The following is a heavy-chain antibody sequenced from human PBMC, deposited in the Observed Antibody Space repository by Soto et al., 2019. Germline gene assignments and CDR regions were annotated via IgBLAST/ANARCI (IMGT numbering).Heavy chain of an antibody. J-gene: IGHJ4*02. CDR1: GDSVSSNSAA. D-gene: IGHD6-13*01. Sequence: SPTLSLTCAISGDSVSSNSAAWNWIRQSPSRGLEWLGRTYYRSKWYNDYAVSVKSRITINPDTSKNQFSLQLNSVTPEDTAVYYCASVGSSGHTEAPYYFDYWGQGTLVTVSS. V-gene: IGHV6-1*01. CDR3: ASVGSSGHTEAPYYFDY. CDR2: TYYRSKWYN.